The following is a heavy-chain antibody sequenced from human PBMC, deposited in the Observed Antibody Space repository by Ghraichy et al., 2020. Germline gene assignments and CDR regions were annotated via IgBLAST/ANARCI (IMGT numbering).Heavy chain of an antibody. CDR3: VRDSSWAFDY. CDR2: ITTSSSTI. CDR1: GFTLSTYN. J-gene: IGHJ4*02. V-gene: IGHV3-48*02. D-gene: IGHD6-13*01. Sequence: GGSLRLSCAASGFTLSTYNMNWVHQAPGKGLEWVSYITTSSSTIYYADSVKGRFTISRDNAKNSLYLQMNSLRDEDTGVYYCVRDSSWAFDYWGQGTLVAVSS.